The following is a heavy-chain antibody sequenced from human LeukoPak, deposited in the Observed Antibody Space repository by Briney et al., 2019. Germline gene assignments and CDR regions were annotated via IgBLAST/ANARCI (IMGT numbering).Heavy chain of an antibody. D-gene: IGHD6-13*01. CDR3: ARGMGSSWYDY. V-gene: IGHV1-69*06. CDR1: GYTFTSYA. CDR2: IIPIFGTA. J-gene: IGHJ4*02. Sequence: ASVKVSCKASGYTFTSYAMHWVRQAPGQRFEWMGGIIPIFGTANYAQKFQGRVTITADKSTSTAYMELSSLRSEDTAVYYCARGMGSSWYDYWGQGTLVTVSS.